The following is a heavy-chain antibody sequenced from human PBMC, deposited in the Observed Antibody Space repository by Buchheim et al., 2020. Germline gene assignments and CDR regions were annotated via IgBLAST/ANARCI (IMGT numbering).Heavy chain of an antibody. CDR1: GFTFSSNA. CDR3: AKGMSVSSPDC. Sequence: EVQLLESGGGLVQPGGFLRLSCAASGFTFSSNAMTWVRQAPGKGLEWVSGISYSGGNKHYADSVKGRFTISRDNSNNTLYLQMNSLRTDDTGVYYCAKGMSVSSPDCWGQGTL. V-gene: IGHV3-23*01. J-gene: IGHJ4*02. D-gene: IGHD2-8*01. CDR2: ISYSGGNK.